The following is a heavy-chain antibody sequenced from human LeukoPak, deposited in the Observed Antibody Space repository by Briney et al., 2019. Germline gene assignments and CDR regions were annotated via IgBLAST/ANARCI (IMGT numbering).Heavy chain of an antibody. CDR3: ARQSYDGYHYPDY. Sequence: LAGGSLRLSCATSGFTFSIYWMTWVRQAPGKGLEWVANIKQDETEKYYVDSVGGRFTISRDNAKNSLFLQMDSLRAEDTAVYYCARQSYDGYHYPDYWGQGSLVTVSS. CDR1: GFTFSIYW. D-gene: IGHD5-24*01. V-gene: IGHV3-7*01. CDR2: IKQDETEK. J-gene: IGHJ4*02.